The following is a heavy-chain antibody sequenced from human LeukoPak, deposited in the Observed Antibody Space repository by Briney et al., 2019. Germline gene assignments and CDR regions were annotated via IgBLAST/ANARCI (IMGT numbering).Heavy chain of an antibody. J-gene: IGHJ2*01. CDR2: ISAYNGNT. Sequence: ASVKVSCKASGYTFTSYGISRVRQAPGQGLEWMGWISAYNGNTNYAQKLQGRVTMTTDTSTSTAYMELRSLRSDDTAVYYCAVATPLWYFDLWGRGTLVTVSS. D-gene: IGHD2-15*01. CDR3: AVATPLWYFDL. CDR1: GYTFTSYG. V-gene: IGHV1-18*01.